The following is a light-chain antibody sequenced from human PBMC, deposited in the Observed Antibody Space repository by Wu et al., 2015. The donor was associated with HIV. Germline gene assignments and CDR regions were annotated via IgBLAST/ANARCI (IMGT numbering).Light chain of an antibody. CDR2: DAS. CDR3: QQLNSFPLT. Sequence: AIQLTQSPSSLSASIGDRVNITCRASQDIFTYLAWYQQTPGKAPRVLIYDASTLQSGVSSRFSGSRSGADFTLTISGLQREDFAIYFCQQLNSFPLTFGQGSRLEI. V-gene: IGKV1-13*02. J-gene: IGKJ5*01. CDR1: QDIFTY.